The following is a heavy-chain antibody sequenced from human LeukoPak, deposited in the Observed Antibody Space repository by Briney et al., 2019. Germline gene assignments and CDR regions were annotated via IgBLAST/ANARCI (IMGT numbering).Heavy chain of an antibody. D-gene: IGHD2-8*02. V-gene: IGHV4-34*01. CDR1: GGSFSGYY. CDR3: ARGYGVLGSMDV. CDR2: NNHSGST. Sequence: SETLSLTCAVYGGSFSGYYWSWIRQPPGKGLEWIGENNHSGSTNYNPSLKSRVTISVDTSKNQFSLKLITVTAADTAGYYCARGYGVLGSMDVWGQGTTVTVSS. J-gene: IGHJ6*02.